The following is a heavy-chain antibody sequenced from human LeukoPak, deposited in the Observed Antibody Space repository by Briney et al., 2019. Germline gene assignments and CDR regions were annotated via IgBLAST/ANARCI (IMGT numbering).Heavy chain of an antibody. J-gene: IGHJ3*02. Sequence: PGRSLRLSCAASGFTFSSYAMHWVRQAPGKGLEWVAVISYDGSNKYYADSVKGRFTISRDNSKNTLYLQMNSLGAEDTAVYYCAILVVNDAFDIWGQGTMVTVSS. D-gene: IGHD2-2*01. V-gene: IGHV3-30-3*01. CDR2: ISYDGSNK. CDR3: AILVVNDAFDI. CDR1: GFTFSSYA.